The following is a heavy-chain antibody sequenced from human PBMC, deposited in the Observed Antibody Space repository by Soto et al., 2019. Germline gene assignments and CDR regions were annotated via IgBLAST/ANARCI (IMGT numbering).Heavy chain of an antibody. V-gene: IGHV4-4*07. Sequence: PSETLSLTCTVSGGSISSYYWSWIRQPAGEGLEWIGRIYTSGSTNYNPSLKSRVTMSVDTSKNQFSLKLSSVTAADTAVYYCASLLGVYDSSGYFGYWGQGTLVTVSS. CDR1: GGSISSYY. J-gene: IGHJ4*02. CDR3: ASLLGVYDSSGYFGY. CDR2: IYTSGST. D-gene: IGHD3-22*01.